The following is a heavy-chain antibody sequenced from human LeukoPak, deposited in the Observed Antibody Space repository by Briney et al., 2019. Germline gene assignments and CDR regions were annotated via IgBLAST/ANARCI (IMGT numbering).Heavy chain of an antibody. CDR3: AKGQRGYTGYAVGSWFDP. D-gene: IGHD5-12*01. CDR1: GFTFSSYA. V-gene: IGHV3-23*01. CDR2: ISRSGDST. J-gene: IGHJ5*02. Sequence: PGGSLRLSCAASGFTFSSYAVSWVRQAPGKGLEWVSAISRSGDSTYYADSVKGRFTISRDNSKNTLYLQMNSLRAEDTAVYYCAKGQRGYTGYAVGSWFDPWGQGTLVTVSS.